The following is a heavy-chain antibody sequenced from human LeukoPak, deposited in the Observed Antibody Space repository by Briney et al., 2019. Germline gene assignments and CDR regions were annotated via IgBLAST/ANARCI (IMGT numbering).Heavy chain of an antibody. CDR3: ARSDGSGSDH. Sequence: PPGGSLRLSCAASGFSFSSHWMSWVRQIPGKGLECVASINQAGSEKYYVDSVKGRFTISRDNAKNSLYLQMNSLRVEDTAVYYCARSDGSGSDHWGQGTLVTVSS. J-gene: IGHJ4*02. V-gene: IGHV3-7*01. CDR1: GFSFSSHW. CDR2: INQAGSEK. D-gene: IGHD3-10*01.